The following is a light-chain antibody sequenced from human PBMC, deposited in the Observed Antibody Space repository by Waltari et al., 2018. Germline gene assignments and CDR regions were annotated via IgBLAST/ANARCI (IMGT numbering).Light chain of an antibody. V-gene: IGLV3-25*03. CDR2: KDH. CDR1: ALAKQY. J-gene: IGLJ2*01. Sequence: SYELTQPPSVSVSPGQTARITCSGDALAKQYSYWYQQKPGQAPVLVIYKDHGRTSGSPERFAGATSGTTVTLTISGAQAEDEADYYCQSADSSGTYVVLGGGTKLTVL. CDR3: QSADSSGTYVV.